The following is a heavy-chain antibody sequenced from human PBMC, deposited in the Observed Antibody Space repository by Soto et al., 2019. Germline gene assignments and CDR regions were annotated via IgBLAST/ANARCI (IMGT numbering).Heavy chain of an antibody. D-gene: IGHD2-15*01. CDR2: IYYSGST. CDR3: ARYADSYCSGGSCYPLPLGYGMDV. V-gene: IGHV4-61*01. Sequence: SETLSLTCTVSGGSVSSGSYYWSWIRQPPGKGLEWIGYIYYSGSTNYNPSLKSRVTISVDTSKNQFSLKLSSVTAADTAVYYCARYADSYCSGGSCYPLPLGYGMDVWGQGTTVTVSS. CDR1: GGSVSSGSYY. J-gene: IGHJ6*02.